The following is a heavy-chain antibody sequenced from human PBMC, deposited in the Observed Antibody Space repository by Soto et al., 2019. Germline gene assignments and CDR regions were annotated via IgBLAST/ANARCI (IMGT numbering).Heavy chain of an antibody. CDR3: ARSGITGTTDY. Sequence: SYTLSLTCAVYGGSFSGYYWSWIRQPPGKGLEWIGEINHSGSTNYNPSLKSRVTISVDTSKNQFSLKLSSVTAADTAVYYCARSGITGTTDYWGQGTLVNVSS. CDR2: INHSGST. J-gene: IGHJ4*02. CDR1: GGSFSGYY. V-gene: IGHV4-34*01. D-gene: IGHD1-7*01.